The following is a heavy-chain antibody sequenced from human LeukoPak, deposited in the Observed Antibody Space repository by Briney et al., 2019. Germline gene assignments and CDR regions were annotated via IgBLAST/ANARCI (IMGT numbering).Heavy chain of an antibody. CDR2: INPNSGGT. D-gene: IGHD2-2*01. CDR3: ARLTDQLLFLDI. Sequence: ASVKVSGKASGYTFTSYYMHWVRQAPGQGREWMGWINPNSGGTNYAQKFQGRVTMTRDTSISTAYMELSRLRSDDTAVYYCARLTDQLLFLDIWGQGAMVTVSS. J-gene: IGHJ3*02. CDR1: GYTFTSYY. V-gene: IGHV1-2*02.